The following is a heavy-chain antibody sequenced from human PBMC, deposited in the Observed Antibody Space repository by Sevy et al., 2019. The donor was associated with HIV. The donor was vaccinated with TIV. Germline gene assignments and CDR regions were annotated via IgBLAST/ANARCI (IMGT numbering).Heavy chain of an antibody. D-gene: IGHD6-13*01. Sequence: GGSLRLSCAASGFIFSTHAMHWVRQAPGKGLEWVAVISYEGSETYYADSVKGRFTISRDNSKNTLYLQMNGLRVEDTAVYYCARDGGYSIIRYPLYWGQGTLVTVSS. CDR1: GFIFSTHA. CDR2: ISYEGSET. V-gene: IGHV3-30-3*01. J-gene: IGHJ4*02. CDR3: ARDGGYSIIRYPLY.